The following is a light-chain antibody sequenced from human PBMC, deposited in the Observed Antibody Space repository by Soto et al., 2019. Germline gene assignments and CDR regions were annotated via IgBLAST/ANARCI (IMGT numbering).Light chain of an antibody. J-gene: IGKJ4*01. CDR1: QSVYNNY. CDR2: GAS. Sequence: EIVLTQSPGTLSLSPGERATLSCRASQSVYNNYIAWDQQKPGQAPRTVMYGASIWATGIPDRCTGSGSGTHFFLTITRLQPENSAVYYCQQYGSALTFGRGTKVELK. V-gene: IGKV3-20*01. CDR3: QQYGSALT.